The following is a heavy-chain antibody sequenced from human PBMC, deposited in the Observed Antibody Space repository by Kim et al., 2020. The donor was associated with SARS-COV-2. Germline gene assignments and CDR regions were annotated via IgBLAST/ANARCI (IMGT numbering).Heavy chain of an antibody. CDR1: GFTFSTYA. J-gene: IGHJ5*02. V-gene: IGHV3-23*01. Sequence: GGSLRLSCAASGFTFSTYAMTWVRQPPGKGLEWVSSISDSGVSLYDADSVKGRLTISRDNAKNTLYLQMNSLKADDTAIYYCAKGLTPDPWGQGTLVTVSS. CDR2: ISDSGVSL. D-gene: IGHD3-9*01. CDR3: AKGLTPDP.